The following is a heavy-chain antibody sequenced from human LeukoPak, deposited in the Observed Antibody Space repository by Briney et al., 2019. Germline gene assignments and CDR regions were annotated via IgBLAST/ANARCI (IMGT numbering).Heavy chain of an antibody. Sequence: GGSLRLSCADSGFTFSSYEMNWVRQAPGKGLEWVSPISSSSSYIYYADSVKGRFTISRDNAKNSLYLQMNSLRAEDTAVYYCARDSSGTAGTAFDIWGLGTMVTVSS. CDR3: ARDSSGTAGTAFDI. J-gene: IGHJ3*02. CDR1: GFTFSSYE. V-gene: IGHV3-21*01. D-gene: IGHD3-22*01. CDR2: ISSSSSYI.